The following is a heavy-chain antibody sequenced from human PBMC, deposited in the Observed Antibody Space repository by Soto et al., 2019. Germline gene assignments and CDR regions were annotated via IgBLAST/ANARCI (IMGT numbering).Heavy chain of an antibody. V-gene: IGHV1-69*01. CDR1: GGTFSSYA. CDR3: AREEITMIVVVITPGGMDV. D-gene: IGHD3-22*01. J-gene: IGHJ6*02. CDR2: IIPIFGTA. Sequence: QVQLVQSGAEVKKPGSSVKVSCKASGGTFSSYAISWVRQAPGQGLEWMGGIIPIFGTANYAQKFPGRVTITADESTSTAYMELSSLRSEDTAVYYCAREEITMIVVVITPGGMDVWGQGTTVTVSS.